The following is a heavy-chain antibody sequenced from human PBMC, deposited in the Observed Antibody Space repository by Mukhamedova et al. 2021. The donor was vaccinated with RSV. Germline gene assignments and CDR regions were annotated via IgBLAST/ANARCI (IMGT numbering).Heavy chain of an antibody. CDR2: IIPIFGTA. Sequence: GRIIPIFGTANYAQKFQGRVTITADESTSTAYMELSSLRSEDTAVYYCARDREWGRFAAMVTIGFDPWGQGTLVTVSS. D-gene: IGHD5-18*01. J-gene: IGHJ5*02. CDR3: ARDREWGRFAAMVTIGFDP. V-gene: IGHV1-69*15.